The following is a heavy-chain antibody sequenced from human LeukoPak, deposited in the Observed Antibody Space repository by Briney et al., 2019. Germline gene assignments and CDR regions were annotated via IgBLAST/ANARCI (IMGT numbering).Heavy chain of an antibody. CDR1: GGSISSYY. Sequence: PSETLSLTCTVSGGSISSYYWSWIRQPPGKGLEWIGYIYYSGSTNYNPSLKSRVTISVDTSKNQFSLKLSSVTAADTAVYYCARVSYDSSGYYYGDYWGQGTLVTVSS. J-gene: IGHJ4*02. V-gene: IGHV4-59*01. CDR2: IYYSGST. D-gene: IGHD3-22*01. CDR3: ARVSYDSSGYYYGDY.